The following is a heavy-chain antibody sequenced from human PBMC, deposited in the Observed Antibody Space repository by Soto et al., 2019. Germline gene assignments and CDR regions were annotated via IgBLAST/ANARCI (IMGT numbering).Heavy chain of an antibody. CDR1: GFTFNSYA. D-gene: IGHD5-12*01. Sequence: EVQLLESGGGLVQPGGSLRLSCAASGFTFNSYAMSWVRQAPGKGLEWVSAISGGGGTTYYADSVKGRFTISRDNSKNSLSLQMNSLRAEDTALYYCATGDRSAYGPCDSWGQGTLVTVSS. CDR3: ATGDRSAYGPCDS. V-gene: IGHV3-23*01. J-gene: IGHJ4*02. CDR2: ISGGGGTT.